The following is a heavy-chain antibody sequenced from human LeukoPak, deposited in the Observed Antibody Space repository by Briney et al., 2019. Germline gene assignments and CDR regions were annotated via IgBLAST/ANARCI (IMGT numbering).Heavy chain of an antibody. D-gene: IGHD3-9*01. CDR1: GGSISSSSYY. V-gene: IGHV4-39*07. J-gene: IGHJ6*02. CDR3: AREEVGYFDAYYYYGMDV. Sequence: SETLSLTCTVSGGSISSSSYYWGWIRQPPGKGLEWIGSIHYSGSTYYNPSLKSRVTMSVDTSKNQFSLKLSSVTAADTAVYYCAREEVGYFDAYYYYGMDVWGQGTTVTVSS. CDR2: IHYSGST.